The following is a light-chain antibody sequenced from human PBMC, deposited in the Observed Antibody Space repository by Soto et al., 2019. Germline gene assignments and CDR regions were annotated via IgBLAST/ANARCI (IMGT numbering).Light chain of an antibody. CDR1: QSVSSN. CDR3: QQSNNWPPMA. CDR2: GAF. V-gene: IGKV3-15*01. J-gene: IGKJ1*01. Sequence: EIVMTQSPATLSVSPGERATLSCRASQSVSSNLAWYQKKPGQTPRHLIYGAFTRATGIPARLSGTGPGTDFTLTISSLQPEDFAVYSCQQSNNWPPMAFGQGTKVESK.